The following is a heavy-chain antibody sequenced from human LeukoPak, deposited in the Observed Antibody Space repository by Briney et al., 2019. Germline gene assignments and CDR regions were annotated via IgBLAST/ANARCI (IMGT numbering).Heavy chain of an antibody. J-gene: IGHJ4*02. CDR3: AKDLGIAAARWDY. Sequence: HPGGSLRLSCAASEFTFSSYGMHWVGQAPGKGLEWVALIRNDGSNKYYADSVKGRFTISRDNSKNTLYLQMNSLRAEDTAVYYCAKDLGIAAARWDYWGQGTLVTVSS. CDR2: IRNDGSNK. D-gene: IGHD6-13*01. CDR1: EFTFSSYG. V-gene: IGHV3-30*02.